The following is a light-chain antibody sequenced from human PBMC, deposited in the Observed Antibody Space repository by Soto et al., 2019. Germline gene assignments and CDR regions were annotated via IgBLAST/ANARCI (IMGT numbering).Light chain of an antibody. Sequence: EIVLTQSPGTQSLSPGERATLSCRASQSVRSSYLAWYQQKPGQAPRLLIYGASTRATGIPARFSGSGSGTDFTLTISRLEPEDFAVYYCQQYGSSGTFGQGTKVDIK. CDR3: QQYGSSGT. V-gene: IGKV3-20*01. CDR2: GAS. CDR1: QSVRSSY. J-gene: IGKJ1*01.